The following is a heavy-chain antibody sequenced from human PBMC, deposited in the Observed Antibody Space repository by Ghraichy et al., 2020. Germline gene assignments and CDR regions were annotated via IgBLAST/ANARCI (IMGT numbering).Heavy chain of an antibody. D-gene: IGHD3-22*01. Sequence: SETLSLTCAVSGGSISSGGYSWSWIRQPPGKGLEWIGYIYHSGSTYYNPSLKSRVTISVDRSKNQFSLKLSSVTAAATAVYYCARGTDSSGYYSPKKKNWYFDLWGRGTLVTVSS. CDR3: ARGTDSSGYYSPKKKNWYFDL. V-gene: IGHV4-30-2*01. J-gene: IGHJ2*01. CDR2: IYHSGST. CDR1: GGSISSGGYS.